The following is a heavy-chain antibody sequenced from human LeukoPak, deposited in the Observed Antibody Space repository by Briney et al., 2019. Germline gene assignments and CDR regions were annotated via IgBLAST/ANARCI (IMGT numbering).Heavy chain of an antibody. V-gene: IGHV4-59*01. D-gene: IGHD3-9*01. J-gene: IGHJ5*02. CDR2: IYYSGST. Sequence: LETLSLTCTVSGGSISSYYWSWIRQPPGKGLEWIGYIYYSGSTNYNPSLKSRVTISVDTSKNQFSLKLSSVTAADTAVYYCARGRGRTYYDILTGYQEYNWFDPWGQGTLVTVSS. CDR3: ARGRGRTYYDILTGYQEYNWFDP. CDR1: GGSISSYY.